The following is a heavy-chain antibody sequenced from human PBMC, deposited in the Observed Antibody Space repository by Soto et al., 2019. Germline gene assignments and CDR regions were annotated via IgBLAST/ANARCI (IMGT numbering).Heavy chain of an antibody. CDR3: ARDPAYCSGGSCYVDY. Sequence: PSETLSLTCTVSGGSISSGDYYWSWIRQPPGKGLEWIGYIYYSGSTYYNPSLKSRVTISVDTSKNQFSLKLSSVTAADTAVYYCARDPAYCSGGSCYVDYWGQGTLVTAPQ. D-gene: IGHD2-15*01. CDR1: GGSISSGDYY. J-gene: IGHJ4*02. CDR2: IYYSGST. V-gene: IGHV4-30-4*01.